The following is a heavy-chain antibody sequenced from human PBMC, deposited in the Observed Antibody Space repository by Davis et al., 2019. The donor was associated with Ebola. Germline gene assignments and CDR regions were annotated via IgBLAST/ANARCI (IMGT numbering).Heavy chain of an antibody. Sequence: GESLKISCKGSGYSFTNFWIGWVRQMPGKGLEWMGIIYPGDSDTRYSPSFQGQVTFSADKSISTAYLQWSSLKASDTAMYYCARRGYYDSSAYYEAGYYGMDVWGQGTTVTVSS. D-gene: IGHD3-22*01. J-gene: IGHJ6*02. CDR2: IYPGDSDT. CDR3: ARRGYYDSSAYYEAGYYGMDV. V-gene: IGHV5-51*01. CDR1: GYSFTNFW.